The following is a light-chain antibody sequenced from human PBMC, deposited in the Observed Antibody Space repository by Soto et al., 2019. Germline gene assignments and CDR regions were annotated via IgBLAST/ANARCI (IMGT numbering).Light chain of an antibody. Sequence: QSALTQPASVSGSPGQSIAISCTGTSSDVGGYKYVSWYQQHPGKAPRLMIYDVSDRPSGTSNRFSGSKSGNTASLTISGLQAEDEADYYCASYSPPTPLIFGGGTKVTVL. CDR1: SSDVGGYKY. CDR3: ASYSPPTPLI. J-gene: IGLJ2*01. CDR2: DVS. V-gene: IGLV2-14*03.